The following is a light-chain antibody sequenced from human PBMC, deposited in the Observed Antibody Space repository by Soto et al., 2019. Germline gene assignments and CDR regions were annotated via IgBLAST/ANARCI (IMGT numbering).Light chain of an antibody. CDR3: LQDYNYPQAS. CDR1: QGIRKD. V-gene: IGKV1-6*01. Sequence: AVQMTQSPSSLSASVGDRVTITCRASQGIRKDLGWYQQKPGKAPKVLIYGASNLHSGVPTRFSGSGSGTEFTLTISNLQPEDVATYYCLQDYNYPQASFGQGTKVVMK. J-gene: IGKJ2*01. CDR2: GAS.